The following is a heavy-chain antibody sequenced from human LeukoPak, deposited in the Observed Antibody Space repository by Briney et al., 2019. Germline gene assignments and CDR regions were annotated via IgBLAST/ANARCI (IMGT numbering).Heavy chain of an antibody. CDR3: SAGEGYYDSSDYYSAWAFNV. Sequence: GGSLRLSCAVSGFTFSSYSMNWVRQAPGKGLEWVSSISSSSSYIYYADSVKGRFTISRDNAKNSLYLQMNSLRAEDTAVYYCSAGEGYYDSSDYYSAWAFNVWGQGTMVTVSS. D-gene: IGHD3-22*01. J-gene: IGHJ3*01. V-gene: IGHV3-21*01. CDR2: ISSSSSYI. CDR1: GFTFSSYS.